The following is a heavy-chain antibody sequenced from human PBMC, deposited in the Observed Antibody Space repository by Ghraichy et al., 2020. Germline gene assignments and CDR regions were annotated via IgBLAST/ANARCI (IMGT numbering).Heavy chain of an antibody. J-gene: IGHJ4*02. Sequence: GGSLRLSCAASGSTFSTYAMSWVRQAPGKGLEWVSAINFSGESTYYTDSVKGRFTISRDNSKNTLYLQMHSLGVEDTALYYCAAHHHSLWNGYTDWGQGAQVTVSS. D-gene: IGHD3-3*01. CDR1: GSTFSTYA. CDR3: AAHHHSLWNGYTD. V-gene: IGHV3-23*01. CDR2: INFSGEST.